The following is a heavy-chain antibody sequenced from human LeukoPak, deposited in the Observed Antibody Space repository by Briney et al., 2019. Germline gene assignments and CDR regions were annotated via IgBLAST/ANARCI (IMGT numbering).Heavy chain of an antibody. CDR3: AKDNYGGIFAS. Sequence: GDSLRLSCAASGFTFSAYGMSWVRQAPGKGLEWVSHISDTVRDTWYANSVKGRLIISRDNSRDTVYLQMSSLRPEDTALYFCAKDNYGGIFASWGQGTLVTVSS. D-gene: IGHD4-17*01. CDR2: ISDTVRDT. V-gene: IGHV3-23*01. CDR1: GFTFSAYG. J-gene: IGHJ4*02.